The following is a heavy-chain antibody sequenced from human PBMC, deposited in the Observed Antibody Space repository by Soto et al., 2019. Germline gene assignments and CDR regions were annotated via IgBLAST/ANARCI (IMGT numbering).Heavy chain of an antibody. D-gene: IGHD3-16*02. CDR2: IYYSGST. Sequence: SETLSLTCTVSGGSISSSSYYWGWIRQPPGKGLEWIGSIYYSGSTYYNPSLKSRVTISVDTSKNQFSLKLSSVTAADTAVYYCLRKAANYDYVWGSYRYRTSDYWGQGTLVTVSS. J-gene: IGHJ4*02. CDR3: LRKAANYDYVWGSYRYRTSDY. V-gene: IGHV4-39*01. CDR1: GGSISSSSYY.